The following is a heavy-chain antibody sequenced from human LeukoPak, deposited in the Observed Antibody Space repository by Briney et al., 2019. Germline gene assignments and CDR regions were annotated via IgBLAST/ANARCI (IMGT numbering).Heavy chain of an antibody. D-gene: IGHD2-15*01. Sequence: VASVKVSCKTFGDTFSYHSISWVRQAPGQGLQWLGGIIPHVGSPRYTESLQDRITITADESTTTAYLELSSLRSDDTAVYYCARAPGCSGGSCYPVAIFYYYYMDVWGKGTTVTVSS. CDR2: IIPHVGSP. CDR1: GDTFSYHS. V-gene: IGHV1-69*13. J-gene: IGHJ6*03. CDR3: ARAPGCSGGSCYPVAIFYYYYMDV.